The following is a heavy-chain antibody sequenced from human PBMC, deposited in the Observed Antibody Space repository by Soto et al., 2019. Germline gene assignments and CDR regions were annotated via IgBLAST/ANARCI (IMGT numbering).Heavy chain of an antibody. V-gene: IGHV4-4*07. CDR1: GGSMSSYY. D-gene: IGHD3-3*01. CDR2: VYSSGGT. J-gene: IGHJ5*02. Sequence: SETLSLTCTVSGGSMSSYYWTWIRQPAGKGLEWIGRVYSSGGTHYNPSLKSRVTISLDTSKNQFSLRLISVTDADTAVYYCARGQRFSDWFDPWGQGTLVTVPS. CDR3: ARGQRFSDWFDP.